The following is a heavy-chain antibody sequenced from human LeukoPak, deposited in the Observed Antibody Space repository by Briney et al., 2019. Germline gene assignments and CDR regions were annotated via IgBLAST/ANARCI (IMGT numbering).Heavy chain of an antibody. V-gene: IGHV3-23*01. CDR3: AIVVGATDNY. Sequence: PGGSLRLSCAASGFTFSSYALSCVRQAPGKGLEWVSAISGSGGSTYYADSVKGRFTISRDNSKNTLYLQMNSLRAEDTAVYYCAIVVGATDNYWGQGTLVTVSS. CDR2: ISGSGGST. CDR1: GFTFSSYA. J-gene: IGHJ4*02. D-gene: IGHD1-26*01.